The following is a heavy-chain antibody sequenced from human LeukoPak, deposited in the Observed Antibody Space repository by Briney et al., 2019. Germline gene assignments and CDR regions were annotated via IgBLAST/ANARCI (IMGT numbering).Heavy chain of an antibody. J-gene: IGHJ3*02. CDR1: GFTFSRYW. D-gene: IGHD3-10*02. CDR3: AREEPAPSVRGDAFDI. CDR2: INSDASLT. V-gene: IGHV3-74*01. Sequence: GGTLRLSCAASGFTFSRYWMPWVRQAPGQGLVWVSRINSDASLTHYADSVKGRFIISRDNAKNTLYLQMNSLRVEDTAVFFCAREEPAPSVRGDAFDIWGQGTMVAVSS.